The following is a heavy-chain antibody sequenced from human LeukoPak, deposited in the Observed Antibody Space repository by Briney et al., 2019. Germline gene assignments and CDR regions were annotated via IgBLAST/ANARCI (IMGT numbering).Heavy chain of an antibody. D-gene: IGHD3-16*01. V-gene: IGHV4-34*01. CDR3: ARGRRTLYKMTPGDAFDI. Sequence: SETLSLTCAVYGGSFSGYYWSWIRQPPGKGLEWTGAINHSGSTNYNPSLKSRVTISVDTSKNQFSLKLSSVTAADTAVYYCARGRRTLYKMTPGDAFDIWGQGTMVTVSS. CDR2: INHSGST. CDR1: GGSFSGYY. J-gene: IGHJ3*02.